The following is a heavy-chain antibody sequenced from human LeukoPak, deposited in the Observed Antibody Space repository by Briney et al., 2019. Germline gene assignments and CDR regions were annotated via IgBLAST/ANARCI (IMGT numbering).Heavy chain of an antibody. Sequence: PSETLSLTCTVSGGSISSYYWSWIRQPPGKGLEWIGYIYYSGCTNYNPSLKSRVTISVDTSKNQFSLKLSSVTAADTAVYYCARLRPGIAVATFDYWGQGTLVTVSS. CDR3: ARLRPGIAVATFDY. CDR2: IYYSGCT. CDR1: GGSISSYY. D-gene: IGHD6-19*01. V-gene: IGHV4-59*01. J-gene: IGHJ4*02.